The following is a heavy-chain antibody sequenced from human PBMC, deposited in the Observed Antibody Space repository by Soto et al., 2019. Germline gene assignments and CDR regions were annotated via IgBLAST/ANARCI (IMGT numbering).Heavy chain of an antibody. D-gene: IGHD3-10*01. CDR2: ISYDGSNK. CDR3: AREHMVRGVSYYYYYGIDV. Sequence: QVQLVESGGGVVQPGRSLRLSCAASGFTFSSYAMHWVRQAPGKGLEWVAVISYDGSNKYYADSVKGRFTISRDNSKNTLYLQMNSLRAEDTAVYYCAREHMVRGVSYYYYYGIDVRGQGTTVTVSS. CDR1: GFTFSSYA. V-gene: IGHV3-30-3*01. J-gene: IGHJ6*02.